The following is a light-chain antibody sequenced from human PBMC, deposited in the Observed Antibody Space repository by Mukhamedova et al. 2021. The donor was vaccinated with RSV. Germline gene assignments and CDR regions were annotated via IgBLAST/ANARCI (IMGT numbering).Light chain of an antibody. J-gene: IGLJ2*01. V-gene: IGLV1-51*01. Sequence: GNNYVSWYQQLPGTAPKLLIYDNNKRPSGIPDRFSGSKSGTSATLGITGLQTGDEADYYCGTWDSSLRVLFGGGTKLSVL. CDR1: GNNY. CDR2: DNN. CDR3: GTWDSSLRVL.